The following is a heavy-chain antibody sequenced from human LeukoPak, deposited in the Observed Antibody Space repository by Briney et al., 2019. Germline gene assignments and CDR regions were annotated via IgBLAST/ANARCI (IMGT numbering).Heavy chain of an antibody. CDR3: ARRVAVAGTFCFDY. V-gene: IGHV1-18*01. Sequence: ASVKVSCKASGYTFTSYGISWVRQAPGQGLEWMGWISAYNGNTNYAQKLQGRVTMTTDTSTSTAYMELRSLRSDDTAVYYCARRVAVAGTFCFDYWGQGTLVTVSS. D-gene: IGHD6-19*01. CDR2: ISAYNGNT. J-gene: IGHJ4*02. CDR1: GYTFTSYG.